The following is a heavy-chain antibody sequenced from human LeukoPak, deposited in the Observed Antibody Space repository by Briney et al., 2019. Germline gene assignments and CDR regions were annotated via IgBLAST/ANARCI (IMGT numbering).Heavy chain of an antibody. V-gene: IGHV1-46*01. CDR2: INPSGGST. J-gene: IGHJ4*02. CDR1: GYTFTSYY. CDR3: ARIGWEPHLYFDY. D-gene: IGHD1-26*01. Sequence: ASVKVSCKASGYTFTSYYMHWVRQAPGQGLEWTGIINPSGGSTSYAQKFQGRVTMTRDMSTSTVYMELSSLRSEDTAVYYCARIGWEPHLYFDYWGQGTLVTVSS.